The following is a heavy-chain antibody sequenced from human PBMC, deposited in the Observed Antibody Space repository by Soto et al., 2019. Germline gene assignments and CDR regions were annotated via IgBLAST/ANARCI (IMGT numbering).Heavy chain of an antibody. CDR3: AAIRGYSGYASHY. CDR1: GFTFTSSA. V-gene: IGHV1-58*01. D-gene: IGHD5-12*01. J-gene: IGHJ4*02. CDR2: IVVGSGNT. Sequence: GASVKVSCKASGFTFTSSAVQWVRQARGQRLEWIGWIVVGSGNTNYAQKFQERVTITRDMSTSTAYMELSSLRSEDTAVYYCAAIRGYSGYASHYWGQGTLVTVSS.